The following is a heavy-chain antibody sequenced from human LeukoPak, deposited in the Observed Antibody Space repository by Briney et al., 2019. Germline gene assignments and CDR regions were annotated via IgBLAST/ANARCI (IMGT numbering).Heavy chain of an antibody. V-gene: IGHV3-30-3*01. CDR3: AKDYLDIVVVPAALDAFDI. D-gene: IGHD2-2*03. CDR2: ISYDGSNK. CDR1: GFTFSNYA. J-gene: IGHJ3*02. Sequence: GGSLRLSCAASGFTFSNYAMHWVRQAPGKGLEWVAVISYDGSNKYYADSVKGRFTISRDNSKNTLYLQMNSLRAEDTAVYYCAKDYLDIVVVPAALDAFDIWGQGTMVTVSS.